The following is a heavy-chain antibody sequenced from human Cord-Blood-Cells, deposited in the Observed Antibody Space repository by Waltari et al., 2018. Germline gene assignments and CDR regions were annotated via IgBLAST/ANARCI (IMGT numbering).Heavy chain of an antibody. CDR3: ARDQAYYDFWSGYPAYYFDY. CDR1: GFTFSSYG. D-gene: IGHD3-3*01. Sequence: QVQLVESGGGVVQPGRSLRLSCAASGFTFSSYGMHWVRQAPGKGLEWVAVIWYDGSNKYYADSVKGRFTISRDNSKNTLYLQMNSLRAEDTAVYYCARDQAYYDFWSGYPAYYFDYWGQGTLVTVSS. V-gene: IGHV3-33*01. J-gene: IGHJ4*02. CDR2: IWYDGSNK.